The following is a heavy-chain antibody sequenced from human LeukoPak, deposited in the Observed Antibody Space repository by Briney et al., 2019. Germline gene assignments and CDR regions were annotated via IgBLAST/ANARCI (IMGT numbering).Heavy chain of an antibody. CDR3: ARRGTTVTSRYYYYYMDV. CDR2: IYYSGST. CDR1: GYSISSGYY. D-gene: IGHD4-17*01. J-gene: IGHJ6*03. Sequence: SETLSLTCTVSGYSISSGYYWGWIRQPPGKGLEWIGSIYYSGSTYYNPSLKSRVTISVDTSKNQFSLKLSSVTAADTAVYYCARRGTTVTSRYYYYYMDVWGKGTTVTVSS. V-gene: IGHV4-38-2*02.